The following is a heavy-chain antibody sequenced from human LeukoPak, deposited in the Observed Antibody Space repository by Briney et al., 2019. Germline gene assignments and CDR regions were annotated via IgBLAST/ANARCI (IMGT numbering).Heavy chain of an antibody. CDR1: GGSFSGYY. V-gene: IGHV4-34*01. CDR2: INHSGST. D-gene: IGHD5-18*01. J-gene: IGHJ3*02. CDR3: ARVWGYDAFDI. Sequence: PSETLSLTCAVYGGSFSGYYWSWIRQPPGKGLEWIGEINHSGSTNYNPSLKSRVTISVDTSTNQFSLQLSSVTAADTAVYYCARVWGYDAFDIWGRGTMVTVSS.